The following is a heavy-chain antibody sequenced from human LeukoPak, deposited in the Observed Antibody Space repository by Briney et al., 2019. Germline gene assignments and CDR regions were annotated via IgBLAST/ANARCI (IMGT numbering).Heavy chain of an antibody. CDR3: ARVYQGD. Sequence: SETLSLTCTVSGGSISSSGFYWGWIRQPPGKGLEWIGNIYFSGSTYYNPSLKSRVTISVDTSKNQFSLKLTSLTAADTAVYYCARVYQGDWGQGTLVTVSS. CDR1: GGSISSSGFY. CDR2: IYFSGST. V-gene: IGHV4-39*07. D-gene: IGHD2-2*01. J-gene: IGHJ4*02.